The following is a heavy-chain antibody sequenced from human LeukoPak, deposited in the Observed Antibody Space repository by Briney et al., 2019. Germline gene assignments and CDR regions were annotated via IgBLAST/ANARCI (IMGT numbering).Heavy chain of an antibody. CDR3: AKRGVVIRVILVGFHKEAYYFDS. CDR2: ISWNSGSI. V-gene: IGHV3-9*01. J-gene: IGHJ4*02. Sequence: PGRSLRLSCAASGFTFDDYAMHWVRQAPGKGLEWVSGISWNSGSIGYADSVKGRFTISRDNAKNSLYLQMNSLRAEDTAVYFCAKRGVVIRVILVGFHKEAYYFDSWGQGALVTVSP. CDR1: GFTFDDYA. D-gene: IGHD3-22*01.